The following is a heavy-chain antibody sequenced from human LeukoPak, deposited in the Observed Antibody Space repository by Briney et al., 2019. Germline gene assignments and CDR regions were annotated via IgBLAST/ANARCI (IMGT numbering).Heavy chain of an antibody. CDR2: INHSGST. CDR1: GGSFSGYY. D-gene: IGHD2-15*01. Sequence: PSETLSLTCAVYGGSFSGYYWSWIRQPPGKGLEWIGEINHSGSTNYNPSLKSRVTISVDTSKNQFSLKLSSVTAADTAVYYCARSSCSGGSCYSVRYYYYGMDVWGQGTTVTVSS. V-gene: IGHV4-34*01. CDR3: ARSSCSGGSCYSVRYYYYGMDV. J-gene: IGHJ6*02.